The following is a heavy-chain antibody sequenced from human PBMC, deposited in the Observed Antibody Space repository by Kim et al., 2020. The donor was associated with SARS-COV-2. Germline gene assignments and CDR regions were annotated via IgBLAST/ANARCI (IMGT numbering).Heavy chain of an antibody. Sequence: YSQKFQGRVTITRDTSASTAYMELSSLRSEDTAVYYCARAKLGSGMSMDVWGQGTTVTVSS. CDR3: ARAKLGSGMSMDV. V-gene: IGHV1-3*01. J-gene: IGHJ6*02. D-gene: IGHD3-10*01.